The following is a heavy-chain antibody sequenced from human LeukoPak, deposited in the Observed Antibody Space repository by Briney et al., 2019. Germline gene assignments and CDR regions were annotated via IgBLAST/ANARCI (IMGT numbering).Heavy chain of an antibody. V-gene: IGHV3-15*01. D-gene: IGHD2-21*02. J-gene: IGHJ4*02. CDR3: TTDPDIVVVTATLGDHYFDY. CDR1: EFTFSNAW. Sequence: GVLRLSCAASEFTFSNAWMSWVRQAPGKGLEWVGRIKSKTDGGTTDYAAPVKGRFTISRDDSKNTLYLQMNSLKTEDTAVYYCTTDPDIVVVTATLGDHYFDYWGQGTLVTVSS. CDR2: IKSKTDGGTT.